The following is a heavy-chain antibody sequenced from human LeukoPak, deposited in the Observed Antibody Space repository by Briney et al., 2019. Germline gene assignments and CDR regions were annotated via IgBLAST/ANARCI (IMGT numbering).Heavy chain of an antibody. CDR2: ISWNSGSI. D-gene: IGHD6-19*01. CDR1: GFTFDDYA. CDR3: ARVTVYSSGWYFDY. J-gene: IGHJ4*02. V-gene: IGHV3-9*01. Sequence: PGRSLRLSCAASGFTFDDYAMHWVRQAPGKGLERVSGISWNSGSIGYADSVKGRFTISRDNAKNSLYLQMNSLRAEDAGVYYCARVTVYSSGWYFDYWGQGTLVTVSS.